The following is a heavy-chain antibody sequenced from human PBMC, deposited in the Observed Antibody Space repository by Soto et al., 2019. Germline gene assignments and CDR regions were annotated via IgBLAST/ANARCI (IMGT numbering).Heavy chain of an antibody. J-gene: IGHJ5*02. CDR1: GGSISSGGYY. Sequence: QVQLQESGPGLVKPSQTLSLTSTVSGGSISSGGYYWSWIRQHPGKGLEWIGYIYYSGSTYYNPSLKSRVTISVDTSKNQFSLKLSSVTAADTAVYYCASTSYYDFWSGINWFDPWGQGTLVTVSS. CDR3: ASTSYYDFWSGINWFDP. CDR2: IYYSGST. D-gene: IGHD3-3*01. V-gene: IGHV4-31*03.